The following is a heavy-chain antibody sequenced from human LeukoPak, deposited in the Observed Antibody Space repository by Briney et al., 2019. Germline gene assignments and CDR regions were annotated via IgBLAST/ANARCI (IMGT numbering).Heavy chain of an antibody. CDR2: IYPSDSDS. CDR1: GYTFITYW. CDR3: ARVNYGSGPYDAFDI. V-gene: IGHV5-51*01. D-gene: IGHD3-10*01. J-gene: IGHJ3*02. Sequence: GESLKISCKSSGYTFITYWIGWVRQMPGKGLEWMGIIYPSDSDSRYSPSFQGQVTISADKSINTAYLQWSSLKASDTAIYYCARVNYGSGPYDAFDIWGQGTMVTVTS.